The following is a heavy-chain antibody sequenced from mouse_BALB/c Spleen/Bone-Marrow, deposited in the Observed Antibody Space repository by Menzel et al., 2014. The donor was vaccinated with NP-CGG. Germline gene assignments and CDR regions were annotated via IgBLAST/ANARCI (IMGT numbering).Heavy chain of an antibody. CDR2: IWSGGST. CDR1: GFSLTSYG. CDR3: ASPYYGNYVYAMDY. D-gene: IGHD2-10*01. J-gene: IGHJ4*01. V-gene: IGHV2-2*02. Sequence: VQLQQSGLGLVQPSQSLPITCTVSGFSLTSYGVHWVRQSPGKGLEWLGVIWSGGSTDYNAAFISRLSISKDNSKSXVFFKMNSLQANDTAIYYCASPYYGNYVYAMDYWGQGTSVTVSS.